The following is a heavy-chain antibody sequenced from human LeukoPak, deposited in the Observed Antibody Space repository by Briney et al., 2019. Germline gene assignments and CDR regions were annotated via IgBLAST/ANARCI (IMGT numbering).Heavy chain of an antibody. Sequence: PGGSLRLSCAASGFTFSSYAMSWVRQAPGKGLEWVSGISWSSGSIGYADSVKGRFTISRDNAKNSLYLQMNSLRAEDTALYYCATHANLITMGAFDIWGQGTMVTVSS. CDR3: ATHANLITMGAFDI. V-gene: IGHV3-9*01. J-gene: IGHJ3*02. CDR1: GFTFSSYA. D-gene: IGHD3-10*01. CDR2: ISWSSGSI.